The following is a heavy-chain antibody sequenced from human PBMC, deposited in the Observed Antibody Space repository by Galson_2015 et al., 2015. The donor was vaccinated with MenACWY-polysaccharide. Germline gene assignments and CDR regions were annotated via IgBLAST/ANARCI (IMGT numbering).Heavy chain of an antibody. CDR1: GFSFSANG. Sequence: SLRLSCAASGFSFSANGMSWVRQAPGRGLEWVSGSGSGGGLYYADSVKGRFTVSRDNSKNTLYLQMNNLGAEDTAVYYCAKVGPRSSWTMGIDYWGQGTQVTVSS. CDR3: AKVGPRSSWTMGIDY. V-gene: IGHV3-23*01. CDR2: SGSGGGL. D-gene: IGHD6-13*01. J-gene: IGHJ4*02.